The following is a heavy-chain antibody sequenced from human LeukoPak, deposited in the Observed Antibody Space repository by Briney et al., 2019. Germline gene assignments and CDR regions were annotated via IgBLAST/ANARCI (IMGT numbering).Heavy chain of an antibody. D-gene: IGHD3-10*01. CDR3: ARGYYYGSGSYYADAFDI. CDR2: MNPNSGNT. J-gene: IGHJ3*02. CDR1: GYTFTSYD. Sequence: ASVKVSCKASGYTFTSYDINWVRQATGQGLEWMGWMNPNSGNTGYAQKFQGRVTMTRNTSISTAYMELSSLRSEDTAVYYCARGYYYGSGSYYADAFDIWGQGTMVTVSS. V-gene: IGHV1-8*01.